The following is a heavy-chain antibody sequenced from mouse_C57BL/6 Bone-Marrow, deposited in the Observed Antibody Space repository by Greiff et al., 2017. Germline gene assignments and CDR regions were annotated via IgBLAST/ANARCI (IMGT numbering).Heavy chain of an antibody. J-gene: IGHJ2*01. Sequence: EVQLQQSGAELVRPGASVKLSCTASGFNIKDDYMHWVKQRPEQGLEWIGWIDPENGDTEYASKFQGKATITADTSSNTAYLQLSSLTSEDTAVYYCTTVALDDDYYPYYFDDWGQGTTLTVSS. CDR1: GFNIKDDY. CDR3: TTVALDDDYYPYYFDD. D-gene: IGHD2-3*01. V-gene: IGHV14-4*01. CDR2: IDPENGDT.